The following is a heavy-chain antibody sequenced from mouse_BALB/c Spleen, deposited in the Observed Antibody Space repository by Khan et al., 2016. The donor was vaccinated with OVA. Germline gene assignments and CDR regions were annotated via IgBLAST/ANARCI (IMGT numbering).Heavy chain of an antibody. D-gene: IGHD2-1*01. Sequence: EVQLQESGPSLVKPSQTLSLTCSVTGDSITSGYWNWIRKFPGNKVEYMGYIGYSGSTYYNPSLKSRISIIRDTSKNQCYLQLNSVTTEDTATYYCARGGNPRWYFDVWGAGTTVTVSS. J-gene: IGHJ1*01. CDR2: IGYSGST. CDR1: GDSITSGY. CDR3: ARGGNPRWYFDV. V-gene: IGHV3-8*02.